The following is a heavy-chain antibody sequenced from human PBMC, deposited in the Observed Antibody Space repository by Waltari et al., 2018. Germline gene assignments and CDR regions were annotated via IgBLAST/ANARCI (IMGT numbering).Heavy chain of an antibody. CDR1: GFTFRSSA. V-gene: IGHV3-30*01. CDR2: ISYDGTGK. D-gene: IGHD6-6*01. Sequence: HVQLVASGGGLVQPGRSLRLSCAVSGFTFRSSAMHWVRQRQGKGLEWVAVISYDGTGKYYGDSVKDRFNINRDKSKNMMNLKMNSPRTEDTAVDYGERIETRQRSMEMVDYWGQGTLVTVSS. J-gene: IGHJ4*02. CDR3: ERIETRQRSMEMVDY.